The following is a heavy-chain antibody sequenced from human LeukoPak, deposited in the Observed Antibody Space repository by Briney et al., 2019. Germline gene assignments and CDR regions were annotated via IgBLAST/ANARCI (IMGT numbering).Heavy chain of an antibody. CDR3: AKRPSDYGDYVSYFDY. CDR2: IWYDGRNK. J-gene: IGHJ4*02. Sequence: GRSLRLSCAASGFTFSSYGMHWVRQAPGKRLEWVAVIWYDGRNKYYADSVKGRFTISRDNSKNTLYLQMNSLRAEDMAVYYCAKRPSDYGDYVSYFDYWGQGTLVTVSS. V-gene: IGHV3-33*06. CDR1: GFTFSSYG. D-gene: IGHD4-17*01.